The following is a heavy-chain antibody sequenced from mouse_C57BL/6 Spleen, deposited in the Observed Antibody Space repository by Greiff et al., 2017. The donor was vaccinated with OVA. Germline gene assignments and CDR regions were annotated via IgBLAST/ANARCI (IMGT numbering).Heavy chain of an antibody. CDR1: GYSITSDY. V-gene: IGHV3-8*01. CDR3: ARSRGQLSPYFDY. J-gene: IGHJ2*01. D-gene: IGHD3-2*02. Sequence: VQLQESGPGLAKPSQTLSLTCSVTGYSITSDYWNWIRKFPGNKLEYLGYISNSGSTYNNPSLNSRISITRDTSKNQFYLQLNSVTTEDTATYYCARSRGQLSPYFDYWGQGTTLTVSS. CDR2: ISNSGST.